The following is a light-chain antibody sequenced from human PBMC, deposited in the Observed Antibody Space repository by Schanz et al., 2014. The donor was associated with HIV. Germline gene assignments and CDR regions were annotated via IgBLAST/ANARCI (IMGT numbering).Light chain of an antibody. CDR1: SSDVGGYNH. Sequence: QSALTQPPSASGSPGQSVTISCTGTSSDVGGYNHVSWYQQHPGKAPKLMIYEVIKRRSGVPDRFSGSKSGSTASLTVSGLQPEDEADYYCSSFAGSNIPWVFGGGTKLTVL. J-gene: IGLJ3*02. V-gene: IGLV2-8*01. CDR2: EVI. CDR3: SSFAGSNIPWV.